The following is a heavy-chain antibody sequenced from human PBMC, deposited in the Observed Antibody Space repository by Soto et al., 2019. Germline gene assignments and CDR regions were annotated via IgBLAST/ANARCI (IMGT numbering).Heavy chain of an antibody. J-gene: IGHJ4*02. D-gene: IGHD2-21*02. Sequence: GGSLRLSCAASGFTLRNSWMYWVRQAPGKGLEWVANINRDGSHKYYVDSVKGRFTISRDNAENSVFLQMNSLRAEDTAIYYCAAKGDALNYWGQGTLVTVSS. V-gene: IGHV3-7*01. CDR2: INRDGSHK. CDR3: AAKGDALNY. CDR1: GFTLRNSW.